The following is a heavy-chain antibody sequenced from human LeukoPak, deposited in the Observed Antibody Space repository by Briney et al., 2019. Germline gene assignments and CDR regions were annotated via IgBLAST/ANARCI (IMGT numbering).Heavy chain of an antibody. CDR3: ARGYGSGNYKYYYYYGMDV. CDR2: MYYSGST. V-gene: IGHV4-39*07. CDR1: GGSISSSSYY. J-gene: IGHJ6*02. Sequence: SETLSLTCTVSGGSISSSSYYWGWIRQPPGKGLEWIGSMYYSGSTYYNPSLKSRVTISVDTSKNQFSLKLSSVTAADTAVYYCARGYGSGNYKYYYYYGMDVWGQGTTVTVSS. D-gene: IGHD3-10*01.